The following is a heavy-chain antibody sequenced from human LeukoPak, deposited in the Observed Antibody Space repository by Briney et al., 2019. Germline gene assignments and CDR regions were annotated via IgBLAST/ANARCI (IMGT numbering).Heavy chain of an antibody. Sequence: PGGSLRLSCAASGFNFRSYGMHWVRQAPGKGLEWVADIWYDGNNKYYTDSVKGRFTISRDNSKNTLYLQMNSLRAEDTAVYYCARDHIVGASNFDSWGQGTLVTVSS. CDR3: ARDHIVGASNFDS. J-gene: IGHJ4*02. CDR1: GFNFRSYG. D-gene: IGHD1-26*01. V-gene: IGHV3-33*01. CDR2: IWYDGNNK.